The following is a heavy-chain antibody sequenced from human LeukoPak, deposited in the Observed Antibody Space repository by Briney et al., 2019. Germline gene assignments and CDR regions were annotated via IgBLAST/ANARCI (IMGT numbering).Heavy chain of an antibody. J-gene: IGHJ6*03. CDR3: ARGDDILTGSFSHYYYYYMDV. CDR2: INPNSGGT. Sequence: GASVKVSCKAAGYTFTGYYMFWVRQAPGQGLEWMGWINPNSGGTNYAQKFQGRVTMTRDTSISTAYMELSRLRSDDTAVYYCARGDDILTGSFSHYYYYYMDVWGKGTTVTVSS. V-gene: IGHV1-2*02. CDR1: GYTFTGYY. D-gene: IGHD3-9*01.